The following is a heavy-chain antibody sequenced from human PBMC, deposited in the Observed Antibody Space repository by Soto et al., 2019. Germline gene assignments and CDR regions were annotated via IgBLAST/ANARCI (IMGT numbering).Heavy chain of an antibody. J-gene: IGHJ5*02. V-gene: IGHV4-34*01. Sequence: QVQLQQWGAGLLKPSETLSLTCAVYGGSFSGYYWSWIRQPPGKGLEWIGEINHSGSTNYNPSLKGRGTISVDTSKNQFSLKLSSVTAADTAVYYCARSKDYYGSGSLFDPWGQGTLVTVSS. D-gene: IGHD3-10*01. CDR2: INHSGST. CDR1: GGSFSGYY. CDR3: ARSKDYYGSGSLFDP.